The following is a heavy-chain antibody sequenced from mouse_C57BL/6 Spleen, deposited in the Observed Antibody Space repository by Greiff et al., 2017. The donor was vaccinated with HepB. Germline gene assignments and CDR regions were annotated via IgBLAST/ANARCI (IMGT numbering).Heavy chain of an antibody. V-gene: IGHV5-17*01. CDR1: GFTFSDYG. D-gene: IGHD4-1*01. CDR3: ARRNWDDYWYFDV. J-gene: IGHJ1*03. Sequence: EVKLMESGGGLVKPGGSLKLSCAASGFTFSDYGMHWVRQAPEKGLEWVAYISSGSSTIYYADTVKGRFTISRDNAKNTLFLQMTSLRSEDTAMYYCARRNWDDYWYFDVWGTGTTVTVSS. CDR2: ISSGSSTI.